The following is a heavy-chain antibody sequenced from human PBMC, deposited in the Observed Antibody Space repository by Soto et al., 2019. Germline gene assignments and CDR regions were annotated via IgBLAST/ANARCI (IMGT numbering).Heavy chain of an antibody. CDR3: ARGMSYDGSDGLPLGI. J-gene: IGHJ3*02. CDR2: LYYSGST. Sequence: PSETLSLTCAVSGGSVSSGSYYWSWIRQPPGQGLEWIGYLYYSGSTNYNPSLKRRVTISVDTSKNQFSLKLSSVTAADRAVYYCARGMSYDGSDGLPLGIWGKGEMDAVS. V-gene: IGHV4-61*01. CDR1: GGSVSSGSYY. D-gene: IGHD2-15*01.